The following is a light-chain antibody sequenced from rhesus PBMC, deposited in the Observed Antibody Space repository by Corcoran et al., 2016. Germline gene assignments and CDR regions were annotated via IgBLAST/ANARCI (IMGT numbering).Light chain of an antibody. J-gene: IGKJ2*01. CDR1: QGITND. V-gene: IGKV1-22*01. CDR3: QHYCSTPYS. Sequence: DIQMTQSPSSLSASVGDRVTITCRASQGITNDLAWYQQKPGENPKLLVYEASNLQSGIPSRFCGSGSGTDFTLTISCLQSEDFATYYCQHYCSTPYSFGEGTKVEIK. CDR2: EAS.